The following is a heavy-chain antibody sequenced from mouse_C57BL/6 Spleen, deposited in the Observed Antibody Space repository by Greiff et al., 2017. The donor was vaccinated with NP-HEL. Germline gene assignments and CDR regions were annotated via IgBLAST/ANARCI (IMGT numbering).Heavy chain of an antibody. Sequence: QVQLQQPGAELVKPGASVKMSCKASGYTFTSYWITWVKQRPGQGLEWIGDIYPGSGSTNYNEKFKSKATLTVDTSSSPAYMQLSSLPSEDSAVYYCARSGYYGSRYYFDYWGQGTTLTVSS. CDR1: GYTFTSYW. V-gene: IGHV1-55*01. J-gene: IGHJ2*01. CDR3: ARSGYYGSRYYFDY. D-gene: IGHD1-1*01. CDR2: IYPGSGST.